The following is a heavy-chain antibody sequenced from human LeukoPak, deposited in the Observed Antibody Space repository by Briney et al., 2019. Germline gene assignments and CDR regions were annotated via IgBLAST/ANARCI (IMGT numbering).Heavy chain of an antibody. D-gene: IGHD3-22*01. CDR3: ARAYYYDSSGYSDYYYYYMDV. CDR1: GYSISSGYY. J-gene: IGHJ6*03. V-gene: IGHV4-38-2*02. CDR2: IYHSGST. Sequence: SETLSLTCTVSGYSISSGYYWGWIRQPPGKGLEWIGSIYHSGSTYYNPSLKSRVTISVDTSKNQFSLKLSSVTAADTAVYYCARAYYYDSSGYSDYYYYYMDVWGKGTTVTVSS.